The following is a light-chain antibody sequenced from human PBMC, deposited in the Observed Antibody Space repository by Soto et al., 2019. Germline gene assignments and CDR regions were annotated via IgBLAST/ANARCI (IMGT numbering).Light chain of an antibody. CDR1: QSVGSN. V-gene: IGKV3-15*01. CDR2: GAS. CDR3: QQYNNWWT. J-gene: IGKJ1*01. Sequence: EFVMTQSPATVSVSPRETATLSCRASQSVGSNVAWYQQKPGQAPRLVMYGASTRATGIPARFSGSWSGTEFTLTISTLQSEDFAVYYCQQYNNWWTFGQGTKVDIK.